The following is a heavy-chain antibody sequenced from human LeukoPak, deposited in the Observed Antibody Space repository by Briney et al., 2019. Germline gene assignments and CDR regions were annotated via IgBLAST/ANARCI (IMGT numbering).Heavy chain of an antibody. CDR1: GASTASHY. D-gene: IGHD5-18*01. CDR3: ATIKRGSTYGYFDF. J-gene: IGHJ4*02. CDR2: MFDTVST. Sequence: SETLSLTCTVSGASTASHYWTWLRQPPGKELEWIAYMFDTVSTKSNPSLKSRLTLSVDTSKRQLSLRLSSVTAADTAVYYCATIKRGSTYGYFDFWGQGIKVTVSS. V-gene: IGHV4-59*11.